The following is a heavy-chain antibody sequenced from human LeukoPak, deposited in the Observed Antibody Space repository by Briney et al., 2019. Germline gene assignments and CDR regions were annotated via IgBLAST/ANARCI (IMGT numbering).Heavy chain of an antibody. D-gene: IGHD6-13*01. Sequence: GGSLRLSCAASGFTFSSYSMNWVRQAPGKGLEWVSSIHSGSIFIYYADSVKGRFSISRDNAENLLYLQMNNLRAEDTAVYYCARSLPYGTTWYGRSDFWGQGTLVTVSS. CDR3: ARSLPYGTTWYGRSDF. V-gene: IGHV3-21*01. J-gene: IGHJ4*02. CDR2: IHSGSIFI. CDR1: GFTFSSYS.